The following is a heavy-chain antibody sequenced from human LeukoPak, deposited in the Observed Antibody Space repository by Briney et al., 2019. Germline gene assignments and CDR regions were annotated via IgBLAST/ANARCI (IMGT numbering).Heavy chain of an antibody. CDR1: GGSISSSSYY. CDR3: ARDNCSGGSCYSGQSWFDP. V-gene: IGHV4-39*07. D-gene: IGHD2-15*01. Sequence: PSETLSLTCTVSGGSISSSSYYWGWIRQPPGKGLEWIGSIYYSGSTYYNPSLKSRVTISVDTSKNQFSLKLSSVTAADTAVYYCARDNCSGGSCYSGQSWFDPWGQGTLVTVSS. J-gene: IGHJ5*02. CDR2: IYYSGST.